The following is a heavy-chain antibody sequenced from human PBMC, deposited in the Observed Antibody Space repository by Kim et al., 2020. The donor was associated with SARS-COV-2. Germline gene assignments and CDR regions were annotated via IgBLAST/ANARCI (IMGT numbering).Heavy chain of an antibody. CDR1: GGSISSGSYY. CDR2: IYTSGST. Sequence: SETLSLTCTVSGGSISSGSYYWSWIRQPAGKGLEWIGRIYTSGSTNYNPSLKSRVTISVDTSKYQFSLKLSSVTAADTAVYYCARGFLGNARGKAEYFQHWGQGTLVTVSS. D-gene: IGHD3-16*01. CDR3: ARGFLGNARGKAEYFQH. J-gene: IGHJ1*01. V-gene: IGHV4-61*02.